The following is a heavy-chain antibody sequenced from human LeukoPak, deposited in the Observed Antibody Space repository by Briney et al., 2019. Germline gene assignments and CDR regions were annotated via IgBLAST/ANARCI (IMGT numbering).Heavy chain of an antibody. CDR1: GGYFSGHY. J-gene: IGHJ4*02. CDR3: ARGGDAHKGGNY. Sequence: SSETLSLTCAVYGGYFSGHYWSWTRQPPGKGLEWIGEIHPSGSTSYNPSLKSRVTISVDTSKNQLSLKLSSVTAADTAVYFCARGGDAHKGGNYWGQGTLVTVSS. V-gene: IGHV4-34*01. D-gene: IGHD5-24*01. CDR2: IHPSGST.